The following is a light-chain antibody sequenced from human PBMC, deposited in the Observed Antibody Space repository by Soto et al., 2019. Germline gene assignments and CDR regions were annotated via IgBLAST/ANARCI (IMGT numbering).Light chain of an antibody. V-gene: IGLV2-23*02. CDR1: SSDVGSNDL. CDR3: CSYVGRSDSYV. J-gene: IGLJ1*01. Sequence: QSVLSQPASVSGSPGQSITISCTGTSSDVGSNDLVSWYQQHPGKAPKLMIYEVSKRPSGISNRFPGSKSGNTASLTISGLQAEDEGDYYCCSYVGRSDSYVFGAGTKVTVL. CDR2: EVS.